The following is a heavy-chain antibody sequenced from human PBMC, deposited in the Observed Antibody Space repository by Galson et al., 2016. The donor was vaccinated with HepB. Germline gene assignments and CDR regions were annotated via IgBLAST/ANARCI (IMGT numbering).Heavy chain of an antibody. Sequence: SLRLSCAASGFTFNRYGMHWVRQAPGKGLEWVAGVSFDANKRLYADSVKGRFTIFRDNSNNIMFLQMNSLRTEDTAIYYCVREGHHCSGGICYTSLGDYWGKGTLLTVSS. D-gene: IGHD2-15*01. J-gene: IGHJ4*02. CDR3: VREGHHCSGGICYTSLGDY. V-gene: IGHV3-30-3*01. CDR1: GFTFNRYG. CDR2: VSFDANKR.